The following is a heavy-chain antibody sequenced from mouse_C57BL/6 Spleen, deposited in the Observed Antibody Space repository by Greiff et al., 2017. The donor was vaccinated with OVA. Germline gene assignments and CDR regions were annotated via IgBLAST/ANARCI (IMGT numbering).Heavy chain of an antibody. J-gene: IGHJ2*01. Sequence: EVQLQQSVAELVRPGASVKLSCTASGFNIKNTYMHWVKQRPEQGLEWIGRIDPANGNTKYAPKFQGKATMTADTSSNTAYLQLSSLTSEDTAIYYCARGGIYDGYSYYFDYWGQGTTLTVSS. D-gene: IGHD2-3*01. CDR2: IDPANGNT. CDR1: GFNIKNTY. CDR3: ARGGIYDGYSYYFDY. V-gene: IGHV14-3*01.